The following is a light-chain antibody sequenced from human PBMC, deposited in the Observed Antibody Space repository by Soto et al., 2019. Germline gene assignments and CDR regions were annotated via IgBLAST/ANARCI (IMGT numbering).Light chain of an antibody. V-gene: IGKV3-20*01. CDR1: QSINNNY. CDR2: GSS. J-gene: IGKJ2*01. Sequence: EVVLTQSPGTLSLSPGERATLSCRGSQSINNNYLAWYQQRPGQAPRLLIYGSSDRATGIPDRFSGSGSGTDFTLTISRLEQEDFAVYYCHQYCSSPPYTFGQGTKLEIK. CDR3: HQYCSSPPYT.